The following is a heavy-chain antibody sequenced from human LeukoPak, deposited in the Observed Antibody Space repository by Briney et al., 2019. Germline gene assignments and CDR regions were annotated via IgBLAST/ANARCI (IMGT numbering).Heavy chain of an antibody. CDR2: IYYSGST. CDR3: AREGTGTTADGFDY. CDR1: GGSISSSNHY. V-gene: IGHV4-39*07. D-gene: IGHD1-1*01. Sequence: PSETLSLTCTVSGGSISSSNHYWGWIRQPPGEGLNWIGTIYYSGSTYYNPSLKSRVTISVDTSKNQFSLKLSSVTAADTAVYYCAREGTGTTADGFDYWAREPWSPSPQ. J-gene: IGHJ4*02.